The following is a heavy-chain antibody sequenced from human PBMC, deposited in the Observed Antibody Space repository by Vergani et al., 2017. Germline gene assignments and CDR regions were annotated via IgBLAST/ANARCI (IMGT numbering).Heavy chain of an antibody. CDR3: ASLSKAPYYYYYMDV. D-gene: IGHD5/OR15-5a*01. CDR1: GYSFTSYW. CDR2: IYPGDSDT. V-gene: IGHV5-51*03. Sequence: EVQLVQSGAEVKKPGESLKISCKGSGYSFTSYWIGWVRQMPGKGLEWMGIIYPGDSDTRYSPSFQGQVTISADKSISTAYLPWSSLKASDTAMYYCASLSKAPYYYYYMDVWGKGTTVTVSS. J-gene: IGHJ6*03.